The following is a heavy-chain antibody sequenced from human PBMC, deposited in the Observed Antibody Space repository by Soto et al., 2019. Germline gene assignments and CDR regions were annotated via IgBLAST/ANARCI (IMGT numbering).Heavy chain of an antibody. V-gene: IGHV3-23*04. J-gene: IGHJ4*02. CDR1: GITISNYP. CDR2: ISGSGDTT. CDR3: VKDDGGYRSTAPR. D-gene: IGHD4-17*01. Sequence: EVRLVESGGGLVQPGGSLRLSCAASGITISNYPMSWVRQAPGKGLDWVSGISGSGDTTYYANSVKGGFTISKDISKNSLFLQLDSLRVEDSALYFCVKDDGGYRSTAPRWGQGTLATV.